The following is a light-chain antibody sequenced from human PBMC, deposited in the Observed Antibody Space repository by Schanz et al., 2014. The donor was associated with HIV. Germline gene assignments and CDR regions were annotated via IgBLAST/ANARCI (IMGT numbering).Light chain of an antibody. CDR3: AAWDDSLDGPV. Sequence: QSVLTQPPSTSGTPGQTVTISCSGSPSNIGSNTVNWYQHLPGTAPKLLIYSNDQRPSGVPDRFSGSKSGTSASLAISGLQSEDEADFYCAAWDDSLDGPVFGGGTKLTVL. CDR1: PSNIGSNT. J-gene: IGLJ2*01. V-gene: IGLV1-44*01. CDR2: SND.